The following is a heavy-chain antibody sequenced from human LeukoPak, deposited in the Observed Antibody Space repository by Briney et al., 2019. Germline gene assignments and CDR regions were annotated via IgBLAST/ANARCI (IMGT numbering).Heavy chain of an antibody. D-gene: IGHD3-10*01. J-gene: IGHJ4*02. CDR2: IYTSGST. Sequence: SETLSLTCTVSGGSISSYHWSWIRQPAGKGLEWIGRIYTSGSTNYNPSLKSRVTMSVDTSKNQFSLKLSSVTAADTAVYYCARGVRITMVRGAPYYFDYWGQGTLVTVSS. CDR1: GGSISSYH. V-gene: IGHV4-4*07. CDR3: ARGVRITMVRGAPYYFDY.